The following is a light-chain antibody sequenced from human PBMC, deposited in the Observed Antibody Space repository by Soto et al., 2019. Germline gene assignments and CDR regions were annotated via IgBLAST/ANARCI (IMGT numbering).Light chain of an antibody. CDR3: CSYTSSGVHV. CDR1: SSDVGGYDY. Sequence: QSALTQPASVSGSPGQSITISCTGTSSDVGGYDYVSWHQQHPGKAPKLMIYEVNTRPSGVSNRFSGSKSGNTASLTISGLQAEDEADYYCCSYTSSGVHVFGGGTKVTVL. V-gene: IGLV2-14*01. CDR2: EVN. J-gene: IGLJ2*01.